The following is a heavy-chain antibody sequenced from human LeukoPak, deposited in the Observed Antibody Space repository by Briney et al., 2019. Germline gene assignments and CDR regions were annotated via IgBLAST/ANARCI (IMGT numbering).Heavy chain of an antibody. CDR3: ARDSSDYYFDY. J-gene: IGHJ4*02. D-gene: IGHD3-22*01. Sequence: SETLSLTCTVSGGSISGYYWSWIRQPPGKGLEWIGNIYYTGIFNYMPSLKSRVTISADTSKNQFSLMLSSVTAADTAIYYCARDSSDYYFDYWGQGALVTVSS. CDR1: GGSISGYY. CDR2: IYYTGIF. V-gene: IGHV4-59*08.